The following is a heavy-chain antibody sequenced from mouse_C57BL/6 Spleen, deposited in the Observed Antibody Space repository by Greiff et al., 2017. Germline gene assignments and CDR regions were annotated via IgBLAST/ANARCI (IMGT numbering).Heavy chain of an antibody. Sequence: EVKLVESGPGLVKPSQSLSLTCSVTGYSITSGYYWNWIRQFPGNKLEWMGYISYDGSNNYNPSLKNRISITRDTSKNQFFLKLNSVTTEDTATYYCARDLDYYGSSPWFAYWGQGTLVTVSA. J-gene: IGHJ3*01. CDR2: ISYDGSN. CDR1: GYSITSGYY. CDR3: ARDLDYYGSSPWFAY. V-gene: IGHV3-6*01. D-gene: IGHD1-1*01.